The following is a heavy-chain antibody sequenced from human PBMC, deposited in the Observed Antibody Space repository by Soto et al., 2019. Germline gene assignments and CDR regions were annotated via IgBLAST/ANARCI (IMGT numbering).Heavy chain of an antibody. D-gene: IGHD3-3*01. J-gene: IGHJ6*02. Sequence: PGGSLRLSCAASGFTFSSYAMHWVRQAPGKGLEWVAVISYDGSNKYYADSVKGRLTISRDNSKNTLYLQMNSLRAEDTAVYYCARDTPRYDFWSGSYGMDVRGQGT. CDR3: ARDTPRYDFWSGSYGMDV. CDR1: GFTFSSYA. V-gene: IGHV3-30*17. CDR2: ISYDGSNK.